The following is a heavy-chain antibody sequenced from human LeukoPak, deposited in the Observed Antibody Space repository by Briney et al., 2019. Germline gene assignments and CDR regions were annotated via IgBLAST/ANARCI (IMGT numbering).Heavy chain of an antibody. J-gene: IGHJ1*01. CDR1: GGTFSKYT. D-gene: IGHD3-10*01. CDR2: ITPLFGTA. CDR3: ARDSSDIRGLIAH. Sequence: SVKVSCKASGGTFSKYTISWVRQRPGRGLEWMGGITPLFGTANYAQKFQGRVTITADESASTAYMELSSLRSKDTAVYYCARDSSDIRGLIAHWGQGTLVTVSS. V-gene: IGHV1-69*13.